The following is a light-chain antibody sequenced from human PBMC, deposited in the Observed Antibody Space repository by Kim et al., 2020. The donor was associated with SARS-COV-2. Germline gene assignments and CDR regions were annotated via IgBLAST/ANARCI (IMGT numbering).Light chain of an antibody. J-gene: IGLJ2*01. Sequence: KYVSWYQQRPGQSPVLVISQDNKRPSGIPDRFSGSNSGNRATLTISGTQAVDEADYYCQAWDGSTHVVFGGGTKLTVL. V-gene: IGLV3-1*01. CDR1: KY. CDR3: QAWDGSTHVV. CDR2: QDN.